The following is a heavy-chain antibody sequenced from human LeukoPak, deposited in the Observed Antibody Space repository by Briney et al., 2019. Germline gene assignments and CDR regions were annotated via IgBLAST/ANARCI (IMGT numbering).Heavy chain of an antibody. J-gene: IGHJ3*02. CDR3: AKFVRATSVTDDAFGI. V-gene: IGHV3-23*01. CDR2: ISGSGGYT. CDR1: GFTFTSYA. Sequence: GGSLRLSCAASGFTFTSYAMSWVRQAPGKGLEWVSVISGSGGYTNYADSVKGRFTISRDNTKNTMYLQMNSLRAEDTAVYYCAKFVRATSVTDDAFGIWGQGTMVTVSP. D-gene: IGHD1-26*01.